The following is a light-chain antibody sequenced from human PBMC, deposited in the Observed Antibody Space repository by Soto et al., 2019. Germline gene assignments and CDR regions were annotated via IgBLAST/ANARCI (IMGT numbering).Light chain of an antibody. J-gene: IGLJ2*01. V-gene: IGLV1-47*01. CDR2: RNN. CDR3: AAWDDSLSGPV. Sequence: QSVLTQPPSASGTPGQRDTISCSGSSSNIESNYVYWYQQLPGTAPKLLIYRNNQRPSGVPDRFSGSKSGTSASLAISGLRSEDEADYYCAAWDDSLSGPVFGGGTKLTVL. CDR1: SSNIESNY.